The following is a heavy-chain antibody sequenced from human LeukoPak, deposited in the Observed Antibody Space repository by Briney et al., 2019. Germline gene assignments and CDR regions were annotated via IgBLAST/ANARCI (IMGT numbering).Heavy chain of an antibody. Sequence: PSETLSLTCTVSGGSINSYYWSWIRLPPGKGLEWLGYIYYSGSTNYNPSLKSRVTISLDTSENQFSLELTSVTAADTAVYYCARDAEAASGFMDVWGKGTTVTVSS. D-gene: IGHD6-13*01. V-gene: IGHV4-59*01. CDR1: GGSINSYY. J-gene: IGHJ6*03. CDR3: ARDAEAASGFMDV. CDR2: IYYSGST.